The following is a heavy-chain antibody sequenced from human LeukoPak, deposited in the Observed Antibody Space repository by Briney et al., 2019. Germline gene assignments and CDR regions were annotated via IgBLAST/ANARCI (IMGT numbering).Heavy chain of an antibody. V-gene: IGHV3-7*01. CDR3: ARALTPKYSSGWRLYYFDY. CDR1: GFTFSSYW. Sequence: GGSLRLSCAASGFTFSSYWMSWVRQAPGKGLEWVANIKQDGSEKYYVDSVKGRFTISRDNAKNSLYLQMNSLRAEDTAVYYCARALTPKYSSGWRLYYFDYWGQGTLVTVSS. CDR2: IKQDGSEK. D-gene: IGHD6-19*01. J-gene: IGHJ4*02.